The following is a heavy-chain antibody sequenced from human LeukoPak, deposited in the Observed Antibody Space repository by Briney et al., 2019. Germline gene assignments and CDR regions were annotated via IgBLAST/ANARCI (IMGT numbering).Heavy chain of an antibody. CDR2: MNPNSGNT. CDR3: ARRADYYDSSCYQH. V-gene: IGHV1-8*01. CDR1: GYTFTSYD. D-gene: IGHD3-22*01. Sequence: GASVRVSCKASGYTFTSYDINWVRQATGQGLEWMGWMNPNSGNTDYAQKFQGRVTMTRDTSVSTAYMELSSLRSEDTAVYYCARRADYYDSSCYQHWGQGTLVTV. J-gene: IGHJ4*02.